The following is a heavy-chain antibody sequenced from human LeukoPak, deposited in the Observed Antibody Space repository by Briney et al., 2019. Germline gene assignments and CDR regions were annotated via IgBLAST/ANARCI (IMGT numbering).Heavy chain of an antibody. J-gene: IGHJ4*02. CDR1: GYTFTSYG. Sequence: ASVKVSCKASGYTFTSYGISWMRQAPGQGLEWMGWISAYNGNTNYAQKLQGRVTMTTDTSTSTAYMELSSLRSEDTAVYYCARDWVPEYYYDSSGYLYSWGQGTLVTVSS. CDR3: ARDWVPEYYYDSSGYLYS. D-gene: IGHD3-22*01. CDR2: ISAYNGNT. V-gene: IGHV1-18*01.